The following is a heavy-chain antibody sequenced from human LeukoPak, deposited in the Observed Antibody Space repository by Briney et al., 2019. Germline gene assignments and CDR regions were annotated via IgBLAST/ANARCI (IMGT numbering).Heavy chain of an antibody. CDR3: AKDSNGSGSYGYFQH. D-gene: IGHD3-10*01. J-gene: IGHJ1*01. CDR1: GFTFSSSG. V-gene: IGHV3-30*18. CDR2: ISFDGSTK. Sequence: GGSLRLSCAASGFTFSSSGMHWVRQAPGKGREWGTVISFDGSTKYYEDFVKGRFTISRDKSKNTLYLQMNSLRPEDTAVYYCAKDSNGSGSYGYFQHWGQGTLVTVSS.